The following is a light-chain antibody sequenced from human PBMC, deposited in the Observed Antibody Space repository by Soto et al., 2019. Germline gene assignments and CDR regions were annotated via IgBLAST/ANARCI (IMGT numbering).Light chain of an antibody. J-gene: IGKJ1*01. CDR3: HQFSSYSRT. Sequence: DIQMTQSPSTLSAYVGDRVTITCRASQSVNSWLAWYQQKPGRAPKLLIYSVSNLDSGVPSRFSGSGSGTEFTLTISSLQPDDFATYYCHQFSSYSRTFGQGTKVEMK. CDR2: SVS. CDR1: QSVNSW. V-gene: IGKV1-5*01.